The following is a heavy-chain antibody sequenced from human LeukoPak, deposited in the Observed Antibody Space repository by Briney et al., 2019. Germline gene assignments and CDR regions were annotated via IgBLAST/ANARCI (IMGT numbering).Heavy chain of an antibody. CDR1: RYSFTSYW. J-gene: IGHJ3*02. D-gene: IGHD5-12*01. V-gene: IGHV5-51*01. CDR3: ARHKDGYTNDAFDI. CDR2: SYPGDSDT. Sequence: GESLKISCKGSRYSFTSYWIGWVRQMPGKGLELMGISYPGDSDTRYSPSFQGQVTISVDKAISTAYLQWSSLKASDTAMYYCARHKDGYTNDAFDIWGQGTMVTVSS.